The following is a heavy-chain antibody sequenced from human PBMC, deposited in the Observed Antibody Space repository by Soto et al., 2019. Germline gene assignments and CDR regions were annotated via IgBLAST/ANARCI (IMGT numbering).Heavy chain of an antibody. CDR3: ARFVRSCSGTTCYTRADV. CDR1: GFTFSDYY. J-gene: IGHJ6*02. CDR2: ISSSSSYT. V-gene: IGHV3-11*03. D-gene: IGHD2-2*02. Sequence: PGGSLRLSCAASGFTFSDYYMSWIRQAPGKGLEWVSYISSSSSYTNYADSVKGRFTISRDNAKNSLYLQMNSLRAEDTAVYHCARFVRSCSGTTCYTRADVWGQGTTVTVSS.